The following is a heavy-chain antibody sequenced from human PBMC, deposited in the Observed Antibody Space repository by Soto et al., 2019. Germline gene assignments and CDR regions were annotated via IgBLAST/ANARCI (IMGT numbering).Heavy chain of an antibody. CDR1: GGSISSGGYY. Sequence: QVQLQESGPGLVKPSQTLSLTCTVSGGSISSGGYYWSWIRQHPGKGLERIGYIYYSGSTYYNPSLKGGVTLTVDTSQNQFSLKLSSVTAADTAVYYCAIASMVTAMVIGYDYWGQGTLVTVSS. J-gene: IGHJ4*02. CDR3: AIASMVTAMVIGYDY. CDR2: IYYSGST. D-gene: IGHD5-18*01. V-gene: IGHV4-31*03.